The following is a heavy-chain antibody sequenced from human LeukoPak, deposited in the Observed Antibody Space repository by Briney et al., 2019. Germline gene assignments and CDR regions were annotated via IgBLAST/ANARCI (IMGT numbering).Heavy chain of an antibody. CDR1: GFTFSSYY. J-gene: IGHJ4*02. CDR3: ARYLRGVGATRAYYFDY. Sequence: GESLRLSCAASGFTFSSYYLHWVRQLAGKGLVWVSRISSDGSSTSYADSVKGRFTISRDNAKNTLYLQVNSLRVEDTAVYYCARYLRGVGATRAYYFDYWGQGTLVTVSS. V-gene: IGHV3-74*01. D-gene: IGHD1-26*01. CDR2: ISSDGSST.